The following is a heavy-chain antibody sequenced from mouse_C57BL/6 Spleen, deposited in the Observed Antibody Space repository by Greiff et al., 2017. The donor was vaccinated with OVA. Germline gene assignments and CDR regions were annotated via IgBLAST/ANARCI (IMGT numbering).Heavy chain of an antibody. CDR3: ARAPDYYGSSYEGY. Sequence: EVQLVESGPGLVKPSQSLSLTCSVTGYSITSGYYWNWIRQFPGNKLEWMGYISYDGSNNYNPSLKNRISITRDTSKNQFFLKLNSVTTEDTATYYCARAPDYYGSSYEGYWGQGTSVTVSS. CDR1: GYSITSGYY. J-gene: IGHJ4*01. V-gene: IGHV3-6*01. D-gene: IGHD1-1*01. CDR2: ISYDGSN.